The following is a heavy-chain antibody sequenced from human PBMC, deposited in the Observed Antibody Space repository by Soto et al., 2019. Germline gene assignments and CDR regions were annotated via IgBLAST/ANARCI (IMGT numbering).Heavy chain of an antibody. J-gene: IGHJ4*02. Sequence: GGSLRLSCAASGFSFSISPMPLVRQAPGKGPEWVALISYGGNNKFYADSVRGRFTISRDNSKSTLYLQVDSLRPEDAAVYYCARDPKTSGGQHWAFNYFDYWGQGTLVTVSS. CDR2: ISYGGNNK. D-gene: IGHD7-27*01. V-gene: IGHV3-30-3*01. CDR1: GFSFSISP. CDR3: ARDPKTSGGQHWAFNYFDY.